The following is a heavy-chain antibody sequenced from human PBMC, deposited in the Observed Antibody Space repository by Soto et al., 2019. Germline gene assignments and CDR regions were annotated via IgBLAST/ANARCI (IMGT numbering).Heavy chain of an antibody. CDR3: AKDLGTTLRRGNYYGMDV. D-gene: IGHD4-17*01. CDR2: ISYDGSNK. Sequence: GALRRSCAASGFTFSSYGMHWVRQAPGKGLEWVAVISYDGSNKYYADSVKGRFTISRDNSKNTLYLQMNRLRAEDTAVYYCAKDLGTTLRRGNYYGMDVWGQGTTVTVYS. V-gene: IGHV3-30*18. CDR1: GFTFSSYG. J-gene: IGHJ6*02.